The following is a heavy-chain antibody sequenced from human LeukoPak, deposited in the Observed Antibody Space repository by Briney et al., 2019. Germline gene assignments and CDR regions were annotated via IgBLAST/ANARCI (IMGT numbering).Heavy chain of an antibody. J-gene: IGHJ5*01. CDR3: ARDQTQEGVSAGDS. CDR1: GFTFSSYG. D-gene: IGHD3-10*01. CDR2: IKRDGTEK. V-gene: IGHV3-7*01. Sequence: SGGTLRLSCAASGFTFSSYGMTWVRQAPGKGLEWVANIKRDGTEKHYVDSVKGRFIISRDNAKTSLYLQMNNLRAEDTAVYYCARDQTQEGVSAGDSWGQGTLVTVSS.